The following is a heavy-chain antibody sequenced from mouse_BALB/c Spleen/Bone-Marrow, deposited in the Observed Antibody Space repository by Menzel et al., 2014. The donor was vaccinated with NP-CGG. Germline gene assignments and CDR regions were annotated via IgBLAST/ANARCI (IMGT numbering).Heavy chain of an antibody. J-gene: IGHJ4*01. Sequence: EVKVVESGPELVKPGASVKISCKASGYTFTGYFTNWVKQSQGKSLEWIGRINPYNGDTFYNQKFKGKATLTVDKSSSTAHMELLSLTSEDSAVYYCGRDSYYAMDYWGQGTSVTVSS. CDR3: GRDSYYAMDY. V-gene: IGHV1-37*01. CDR2: INPYNGDT. CDR1: GYTFTGYF.